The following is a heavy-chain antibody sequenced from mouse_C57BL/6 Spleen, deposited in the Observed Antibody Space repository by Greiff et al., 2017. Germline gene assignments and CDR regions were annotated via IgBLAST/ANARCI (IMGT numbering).Heavy chain of an antibody. CDR1: GFTFNTYA. J-gene: IGHJ1*03. CDR2: IRSKNSNYAT. D-gene: IGHD2-1*01. V-gene: IGHV10-3*01. CDR3: VREPYGNGYFDV. Sequence: DVQLVESGGGLVQPKGSLKLSCAASGFTFNTYAMHWVRQAPGKGLEWVARIRSKNSNYATYHADSVKDRFTISRDDSQSMLYLQMNNLKTEDTAMYYCVREPYGNGYFDVWGTGTTVTVSS.